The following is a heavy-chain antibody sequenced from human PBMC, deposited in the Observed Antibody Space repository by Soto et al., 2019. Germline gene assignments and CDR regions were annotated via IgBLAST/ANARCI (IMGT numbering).Heavy chain of an antibody. Sequence: SEPLSLTCSVSGGSISSYHWSCVRQPPGKGLEWIGYIYYSGTTKYNPSLKSRVAISVDTSKNQFSLKLNSLTAADTAIYYCARDPGGRPGDHRIDAFDIWGQGTMVTVSS. D-gene: IGHD4-17*01. CDR1: GGSISSYH. CDR3: ARDPGGRPGDHRIDAFDI. V-gene: IGHV4-59*01. J-gene: IGHJ3*02. CDR2: IYYSGTT.